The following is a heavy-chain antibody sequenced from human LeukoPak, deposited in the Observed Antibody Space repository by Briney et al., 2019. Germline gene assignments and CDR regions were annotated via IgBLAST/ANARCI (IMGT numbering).Heavy chain of an antibody. Sequence: ASVKVSCKASGYTFTGYYMHWVRQAPGQGLEWMGWINPNSGGTNYAQKFQGRVTMTRDTSISTAYMELSSLRSEDTAVYYCALSSITSPFDYWGQGTLVTVSS. V-gene: IGHV1-2*02. CDR1: GYTFTGYY. CDR3: ALSSITSPFDY. CDR2: INPNSGGT. J-gene: IGHJ4*02. D-gene: IGHD2/OR15-2a*01.